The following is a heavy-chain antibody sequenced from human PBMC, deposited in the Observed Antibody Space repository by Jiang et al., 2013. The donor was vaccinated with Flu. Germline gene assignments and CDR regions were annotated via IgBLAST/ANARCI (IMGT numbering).Heavy chain of an antibody. CDR2: IYYSGST. J-gene: IGHJ4*02. D-gene: IGHD3-22*01. Sequence: GPGLVKPSETLPLTCTVSGGSISSYYWSWIRQPPGKGLEWIGYIYYSGSTNYNPSLKSRVTISVDTSKNQFSLKLSSVTAADTAVYYCARADSPSPDLNYWGQGTLVTVSS. CDR3: ARADSPSPDLNY. V-gene: IGHV4-59*01. CDR1: GGSISSYY.